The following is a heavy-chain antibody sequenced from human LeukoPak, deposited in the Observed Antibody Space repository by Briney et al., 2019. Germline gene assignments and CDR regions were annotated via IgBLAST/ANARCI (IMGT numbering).Heavy chain of an antibody. Sequence: GGSLRLSCAASGFTFDDYAMHWVRQAPGKGLEWVSGISWNSGSIGYADSVKGRFTISRDNAKNSLYLQMNSLRAEDTAVYYCARVNPYDFWSGYYFPDYWGQGTLVTVSS. CDR2: ISWNSGSI. CDR3: ARVNPYDFWSGYYFPDY. J-gene: IGHJ4*02. V-gene: IGHV3-9*01. D-gene: IGHD3-3*01. CDR1: GFTFDDYA.